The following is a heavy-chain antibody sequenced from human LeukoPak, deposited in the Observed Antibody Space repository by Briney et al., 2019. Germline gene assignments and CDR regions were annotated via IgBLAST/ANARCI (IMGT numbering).Heavy chain of an antibody. V-gene: IGHV3-49*04. J-gene: IGHJ5*02. D-gene: IGHD2-2*01. CDR2: IRSKAYGGTT. Sequence: GSLRLSCTASGFTFGDYAMSWVRQAPGKGLEWVGFIRSKAYGGTTEYAASVKGRFTISRDDSKSIAYLQMNSLKTEDTAVYYCTRDPYPLGYCSSTSCYPWGQGTLVTVSS. CDR1: GFTFGDYA. CDR3: TRDPYPLGYCSSTSCYP.